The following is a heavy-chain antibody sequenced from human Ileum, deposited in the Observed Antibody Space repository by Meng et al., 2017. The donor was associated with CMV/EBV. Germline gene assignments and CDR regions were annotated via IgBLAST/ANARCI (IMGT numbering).Heavy chain of an antibody. J-gene: IGHJ5*02. Sequence: SETLSLTCTVSGGLISNYYCSWIRQPPGKGLEWIGYIYYRQSAYYTPSLKSRVTISVDTSKNVCSLRLDSVTAADTAVYYCAGRLCPQWKLNLFDPWGHGTLVTVSS. D-gene: IGHD3-3*01. V-gene: IGHV4-59*01. CDR1: GGLISNYY. CDR3: AGRLCPQWKLNLFDP. CDR2: IYYRQSA.